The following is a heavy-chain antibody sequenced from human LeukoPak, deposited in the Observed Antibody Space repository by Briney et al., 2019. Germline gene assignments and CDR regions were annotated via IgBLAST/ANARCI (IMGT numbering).Heavy chain of an antibody. Sequence: SETLSLTCTVSGGSISSYYWSWIRQPPGKGLEWIGYIYYSGSTNYNPSLKSRVTISVDTSKNQFSLKLSSVTAADTVVYYSARNEGSGYSPPDAFDIWGQGTMVTVSS. V-gene: IGHV4-59*01. J-gene: IGHJ3*02. CDR3: ARNEGSGYSPPDAFDI. CDR1: GGSISSYY. CDR2: IYYSGST. D-gene: IGHD3-22*01.